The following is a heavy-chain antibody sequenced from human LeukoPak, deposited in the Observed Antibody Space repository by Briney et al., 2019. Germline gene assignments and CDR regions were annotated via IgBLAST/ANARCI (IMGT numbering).Heavy chain of an antibody. CDR1: GDAIRSTTYY. CDR3: ARLYSGSYYGGDYFDY. J-gene: IGHJ4*02. CDR2: IYYSGST. Sequence: PSETLSLTCTVSGDAIRSTTYYWGWIRQPPGKGLEWIGTIYYSGSTYYNPSLKSRVTISVDTKNQFSLKLSSVTAADTPVYYCARLYSGSYYGGDYFDYWGQGTLVTVSS. D-gene: IGHD1-26*01. V-gene: IGHV4-39*01.